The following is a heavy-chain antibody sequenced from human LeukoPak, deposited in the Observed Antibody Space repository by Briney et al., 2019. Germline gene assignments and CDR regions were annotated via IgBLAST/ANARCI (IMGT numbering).Heavy chain of an antibody. D-gene: IGHD3-9*01. J-gene: IGHJ5*02. CDR3: ARDILTGYSNWFDP. V-gene: IGHV4-59*01. CDR2: IYYNGST. CDR1: GGSISSYY. Sequence: SETLSLTCTVSGGSISSYYWSWLRQPPGEGLGRIGYIYYNGSTNYNHSLKSRVTISVDTSKNQFSLKLSSVTAADTAVYYCARDILTGYSNWFDPWGQGTLVTVSS.